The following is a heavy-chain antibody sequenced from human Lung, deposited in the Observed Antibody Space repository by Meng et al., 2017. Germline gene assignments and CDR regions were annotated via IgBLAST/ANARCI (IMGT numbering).Heavy chain of an antibody. Sequence: EWQLVESGGSLVPPGGPLGLSCAASGFTFSSYAMSWVRQAPGKGLEWVSAISGSGGSTYYADSVKGRFTISRDNSKNTLYLQMNSLRAEDTAVYYCAKDPTKLEPPLWGQGTLVTVSS. D-gene: IGHD1-14*01. J-gene: IGHJ4*02. CDR3: AKDPTKLEPPL. V-gene: IGHV3-23*04. CDR2: ISGSGGST. CDR1: GFTFSSYA.